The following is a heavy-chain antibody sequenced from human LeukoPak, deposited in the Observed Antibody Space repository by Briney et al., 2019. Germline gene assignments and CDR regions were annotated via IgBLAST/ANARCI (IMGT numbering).Heavy chain of an antibody. CDR3: ARGPRFTYYYGSGSYQY. D-gene: IGHD3-10*01. CDR1: GGSLSDYY. Sequence: SETLSLTCAVYGGSLSDYYWSWIRQPPGKGLEWIGEINQGRSNTYNPSLKSRVTISVDTSKSQFFLKLNSVTAADTAVYYCARGPRFTYYYGSGSYQYWGQGALVTVSS. CDR2: INQGRSN. V-gene: IGHV4-34*01. J-gene: IGHJ4*02.